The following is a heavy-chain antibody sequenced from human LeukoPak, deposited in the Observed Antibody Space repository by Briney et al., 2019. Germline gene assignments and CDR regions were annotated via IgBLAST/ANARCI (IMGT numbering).Heavy chain of an antibody. D-gene: IGHD4-17*01. V-gene: IGHV4-39*01. CDR1: GGSISSSSYY. CDR3: ARHYHGDYLGNWFDP. CDR2: IYYSGGT. Sequence: NPSETLSLTCTVSGGSISSSSYYWGWIRQPPGKGLEWIGSIYYSGGTYYNPSLKSRVTISVDTSKNQFSLKLSSVTAADTAVYYCARHYHGDYLGNWFDPWGQGTLVTVSS. J-gene: IGHJ5*02.